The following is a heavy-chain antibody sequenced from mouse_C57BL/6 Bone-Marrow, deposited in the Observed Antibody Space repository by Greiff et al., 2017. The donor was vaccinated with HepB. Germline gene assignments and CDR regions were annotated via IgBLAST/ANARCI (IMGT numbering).Heavy chain of an antibody. CDR2: IDPENGDT. CDR1: GFNIKDDY. Sequence: VQLQQSGAELVRPGASVKLSCTASGFNIKDDYMHWVKQRPEQGLEWIGWIDPENGDTEYASKFQGKATITAATSSNTAYLQLSSLTSEDTAVYYCTTLGAYAMDYWGQGTSVTVSS. V-gene: IGHV14-4*01. J-gene: IGHJ4*01. CDR3: TTLGAYAMDY.